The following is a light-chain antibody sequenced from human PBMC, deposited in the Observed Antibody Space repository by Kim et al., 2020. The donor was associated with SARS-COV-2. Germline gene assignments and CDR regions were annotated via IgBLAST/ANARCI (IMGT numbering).Light chain of an antibody. CDR3: KSRDSSGTQLV. V-gene: IGLV3-19*01. Sequence: ALGQTFTITCQGDSLRNYYPTWYQQKPGQAPLLLIYGRNNRPSGIPDRFSGSKSGRSASLTITRAQAGDEADYYCKSRDSSGTQLVFGGGTQLTVL. CDR2: GRN. CDR1: SLRNYY. J-gene: IGLJ3*02.